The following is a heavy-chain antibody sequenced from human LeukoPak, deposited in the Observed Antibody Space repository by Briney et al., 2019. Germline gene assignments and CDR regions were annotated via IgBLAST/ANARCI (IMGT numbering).Heavy chain of an antibody. CDR1: GYTFTGYY. Sequence: ASVKVSCKASGYTFTGYYMHWVRQAPGQGLEWMGWINPNSGGTNYAQKFQGRVTMTRDTSISTAYMELSRLRSDDTAAFYCARGNDYVDNYYYYMDVWGKGTTVTVS. V-gene: IGHV1-2*02. D-gene: IGHD3-10*02. CDR3: ARGNDYVDNYYYYMDV. J-gene: IGHJ6*03. CDR2: INPNSGGT.